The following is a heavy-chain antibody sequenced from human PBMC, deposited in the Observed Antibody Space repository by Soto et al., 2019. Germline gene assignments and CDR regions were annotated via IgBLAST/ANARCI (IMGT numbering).Heavy chain of an antibody. D-gene: IGHD3-10*01. CDR3: ARAEDMVRGVIPEWFDP. Sequence: QVQLVQSGAEVKKPGASVKVSCKASGYTFTSYGISWVRQAPGQGLEWMGWISAYNGNTNYAQKLQGRVTMTTDPSTSTAYMELRSLRSDDTAVYYCARAEDMVRGVIPEWFDPWGQGTLVTVSS. J-gene: IGHJ5*02. CDR2: ISAYNGNT. V-gene: IGHV1-18*01. CDR1: GYTFTSYG.